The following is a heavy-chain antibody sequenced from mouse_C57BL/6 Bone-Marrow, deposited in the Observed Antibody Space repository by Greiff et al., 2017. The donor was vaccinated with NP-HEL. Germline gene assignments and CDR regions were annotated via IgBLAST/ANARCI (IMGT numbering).Heavy chain of an antibody. Sequence: EVQGVESGGGLVKPGGSLKLSCAASGFTFSSYTMSWVRQTPEKRLEWVATISGGGGNTYYPDSVKGRFTISRDNAKNTLYLQMSSLRSEDTALYYCARLRRYYAMDYWGQGTSVTVSS. D-gene: IGHD2-12*01. CDR1: GFTFSSYT. J-gene: IGHJ4*01. CDR3: ARLRRYYAMDY. V-gene: IGHV5-9*01. CDR2: ISGGGGNT.